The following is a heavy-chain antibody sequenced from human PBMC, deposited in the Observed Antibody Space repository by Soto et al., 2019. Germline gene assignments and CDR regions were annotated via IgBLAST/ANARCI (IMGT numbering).Heavy chain of an antibody. J-gene: IGHJ6*03. Sequence: QVQLVQSGAEVKKPGASVKVSCKASGYTFTSYGISWVRQAPGQGLEWMGWISAYNGNTNYAQKLQGRVTMTTDTSTSTAYMDLRSLRSDDTAVYYCARGPQGDYIWGIYRYDYYYMDGWGKGTTVTVSS. D-gene: IGHD3-16*02. V-gene: IGHV1-18*01. CDR3: ARGPQGDYIWGIYRYDYYYMDG. CDR1: GYTFTSYG. CDR2: ISAYNGNT.